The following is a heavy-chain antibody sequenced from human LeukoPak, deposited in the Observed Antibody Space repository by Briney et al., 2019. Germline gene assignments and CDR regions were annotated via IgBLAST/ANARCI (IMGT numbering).Heavy chain of an antibody. CDR1: GGSISSYY. CDR3: ARDLGYYGFWSGYYNYGMDV. CDR2: IYYSGST. D-gene: IGHD3-3*01. J-gene: IGHJ6*02. V-gene: IGHV4-59*01. Sequence: PSETLSLTCTVSGGSISSYYWSWIRQPPGKGLEWIGYIYYSGSTNYNPSLKSRVTISVDTSKNQFSLKLSSVTAADTAVYYCARDLGYYGFWSGYYNYGMDVWGQGTTVTVSS.